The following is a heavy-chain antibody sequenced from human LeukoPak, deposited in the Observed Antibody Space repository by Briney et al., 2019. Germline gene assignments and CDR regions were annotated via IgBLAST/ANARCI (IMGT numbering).Heavy chain of an antibody. CDR1: GYTLTELS. J-gene: IGHJ6*03. Sequence: GASVKVSCKVSGYTLTELSMHWVRQAPGKGLEWMGGFDPEDGETIYAQKFQGRVTMTEDTSTDTAYMELSSLRSEDTAVYYCATVLGDYPNPYYMDVWGKGTTVTVSS. D-gene: IGHD4-17*01. CDR2: FDPEDGET. V-gene: IGHV1-24*01. CDR3: ATVLGDYPNPYYMDV.